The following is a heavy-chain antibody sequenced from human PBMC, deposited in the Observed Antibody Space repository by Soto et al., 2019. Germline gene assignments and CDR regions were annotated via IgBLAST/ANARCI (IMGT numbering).Heavy chain of an antibody. J-gene: IGHJ6*02. D-gene: IGHD3-10*01. CDR3: ARDKTAGVGMDA. CDR2: VFPIFGDT. Sequence: QVHMVQSGAEVKRPGSSVKVSCKVFGGGFSSFATSWVRQAPGQGLEWMGKVFPIFGDTNYAQKFQGRLTPTADHCTSTAYMELSSLRTDDPAIYYCARDKTAGVGMDAWGQGTTVIVSS. V-gene: IGHV1-69*13. CDR1: GGGFSSFA.